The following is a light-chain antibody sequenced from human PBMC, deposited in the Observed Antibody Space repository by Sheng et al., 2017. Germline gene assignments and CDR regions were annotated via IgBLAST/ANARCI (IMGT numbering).Light chain of an antibody. CDR3: QSYDSNLGGSFV. Sequence: QSVLTQPPSVSGAPGQRVTISCTGTSSNLGTGYDVHWYQHVPGRAPKLLIFGNSHRPSGVPDRFSGSKSDTSASLAITGLQAEDEADYFCQSYDSNLGGSFVFGTGTKVTVL. J-gene: IGLJ1*01. CDR1: SSNLGTGYD. V-gene: IGLV1-40*01. CDR2: GNS.